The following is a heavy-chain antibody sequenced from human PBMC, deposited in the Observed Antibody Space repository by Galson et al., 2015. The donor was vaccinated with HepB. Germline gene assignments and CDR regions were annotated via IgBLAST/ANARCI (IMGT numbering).Heavy chain of an antibody. Sequence: SETLSLTCTVSGGSISSYYWSWIRQPPGKGLEWIGEINHSGSTNYNPSLKSRVTISVDTSKNQFSLKLSSVTAADTAVYYCARGPPKPLMVRPNLGYLDYWGQGTLVTVSS. CDR3: ARGPPKPLMVRPNLGYLDY. J-gene: IGHJ4*02. CDR2: INHSGST. V-gene: IGHV4-34*01. CDR1: GGSISSYY. D-gene: IGHD3-10*01.